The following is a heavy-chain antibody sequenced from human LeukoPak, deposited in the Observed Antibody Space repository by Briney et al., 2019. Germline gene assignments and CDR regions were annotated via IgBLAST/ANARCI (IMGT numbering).Heavy chain of an antibody. CDR3: ARNVVSLNRNGFYYFDY. J-gene: IGHJ4*02. D-gene: IGHD5-24*01. CDR2: IDDSGST. CDR1: GASISGSDYS. V-gene: IGHV4-39*01. Sequence: PSETLSLTCSVSGASISGSDYSWAWIRQPPGKWLEWIGTIDDSGSTYYNPSRKSRLAVSVDTSKNQFSMNLNSVNAADTALYYCARNVVSLNRNGFYYFDYWGQGSLVIVSS.